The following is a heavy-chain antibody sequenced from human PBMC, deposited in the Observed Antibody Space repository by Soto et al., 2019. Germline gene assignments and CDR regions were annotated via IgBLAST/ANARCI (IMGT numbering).Heavy chain of an antibody. CDR3: ARTHSGSYYSVFNY. CDR2: IYRSGTT. V-gene: IGHV4-38-2*01. CDR1: NFSISSGYY. Sequence: SETLSLTCVVSNFSISSGYYWGWIRQSPGKGLEWIASIYRSGTTPYNPSLKSRVTISVDPSKNQFSLMLTAVTAADTAVYYCARTHSGSYYSVFNYWGRGSLVTVSS. J-gene: IGHJ4*02. D-gene: IGHD1-26*01.